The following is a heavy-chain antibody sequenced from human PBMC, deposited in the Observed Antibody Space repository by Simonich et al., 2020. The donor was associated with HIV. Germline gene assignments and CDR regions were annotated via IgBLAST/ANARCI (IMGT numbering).Heavy chain of an antibody. V-gene: IGHV4-34*01. J-gene: IGHJ4*02. CDR2: MNHSGST. CDR3: ARGFYQRLYYFDY. CDR1: GGSFRGYY. D-gene: IGHD2-2*01. Sequence: QVQLQQWGAGLLKPSETLSLTSAVYGGSFRGYYWSWNRQLPGKGLEWIGEMNHSGSTNYNPSLKNRVTISVDTSKNQFSRKLSSVTAADTAVYYCARGFYQRLYYFDYWGQGTLVTVSS.